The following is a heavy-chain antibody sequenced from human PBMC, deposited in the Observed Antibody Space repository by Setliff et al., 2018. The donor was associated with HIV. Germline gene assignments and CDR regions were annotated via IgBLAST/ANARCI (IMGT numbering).Heavy chain of an antibody. J-gene: IGHJ3*02. Sequence: VGSLRLSCAASGFTFSSYSMNWVRQAPGKGLEWVSYISSSSSTIYYADSVKGRFTISRDNAKNSLYLQMNSLRAEDAAVYYCARPFGVASGNGAFDIWGQGTMVTVSS. CDR3: ARPFGVASGNGAFDI. D-gene: IGHD3-3*01. CDR2: ISSSSSTI. CDR1: GFTFSSYS. V-gene: IGHV3-48*01.